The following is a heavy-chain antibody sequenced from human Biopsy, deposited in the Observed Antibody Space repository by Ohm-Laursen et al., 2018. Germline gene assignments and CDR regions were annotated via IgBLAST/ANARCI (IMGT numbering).Heavy chain of an antibody. CDR2: IIPILRTT. CDR1: TGTFNSYG. D-gene: IGHD2-2*01. CDR3: AREAIGYQLPCDD. V-gene: IGHV1-69*11. Sequence: GSLAKVSCKSPTGTFNSYGIIWGRQAPGQGLEWTGRIIPILRTTAYAQTFLGRVTITADSPTSTVDMELTSLTSDDTAVYFCAREAIGYQLPCDDWGQGTLVTVSS. J-gene: IGHJ4*02.